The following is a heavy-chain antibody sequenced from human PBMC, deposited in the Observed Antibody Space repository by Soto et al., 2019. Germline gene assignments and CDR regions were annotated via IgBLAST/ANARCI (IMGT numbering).Heavy chain of an antibody. CDR3: ASQDPGARFDP. J-gene: IGHJ5*02. V-gene: IGHV1-2*02. Sequence: ASVKVSCKAPRYIFTAYFMHWVRQAPGQGLEWMGWINPNNGATHYGLSFQGRVTMTRDTSISTAYMELSSLRSDDTAVYYCASQDPGARFDPWGQGTLVTVSS. CDR2: INPNNGAT. CDR1: RYIFTAYF.